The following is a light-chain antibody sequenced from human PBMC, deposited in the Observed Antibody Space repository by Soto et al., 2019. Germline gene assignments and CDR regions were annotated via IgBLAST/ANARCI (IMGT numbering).Light chain of an antibody. V-gene: IGKV3-15*01. CDR2: GAS. J-gene: IGKJ1*01. Sequence: EVVMTQSPATLSLSPGERATLSCRSSQSVSSSLAWYQQKPGQAPRLLIYGASTRAAGIPDRFSGSGSETEFTLTISILQAEDFAIYYCQQYNNGWTFGQGTKVEIK. CDR1: QSVSSS. CDR3: QQYNNGWT.